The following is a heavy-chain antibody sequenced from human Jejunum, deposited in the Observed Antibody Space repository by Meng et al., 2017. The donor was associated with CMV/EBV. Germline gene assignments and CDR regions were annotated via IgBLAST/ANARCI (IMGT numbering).Heavy chain of an antibody. CDR2: INNDGGTT. CDR3: AREQSSSYAFDI. Sequence: SEFTFSDYWMHWVRQAPGKGLVWVSRINNDGGTTVYADSVKGRFTISRDNAKNTLSLQMNSLRGEDTAVYYCAREQSSSYAFDIWGQGTVVTRLL. D-gene: IGHD6-6*01. J-gene: IGHJ3*02. CDR1: EFTFSDYW. V-gene: IGHV3-74*03.